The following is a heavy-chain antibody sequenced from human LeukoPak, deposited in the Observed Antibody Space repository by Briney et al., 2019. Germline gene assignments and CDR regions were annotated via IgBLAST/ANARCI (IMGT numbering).Heavy chain of an antibody. CDR1: GGSISSSSYY. CDR2: IYYSGST. J-gene: IGHJ6*03. Sequence: SETLSLTCTVSGGSISSSSYYWGWIRQPPGKGLEWIGSIYYSGSTYYNPSLKSRVTISVDTSKNQFSLKLSSVTAADTAVYYCARVLVQFYYYYYYMDVWGKGTTVTVSS. V-gene: IGHV4-39*07. D-gene: IGHD2-8*02. CDR3: ARVLVQFYYYYYYMDV.